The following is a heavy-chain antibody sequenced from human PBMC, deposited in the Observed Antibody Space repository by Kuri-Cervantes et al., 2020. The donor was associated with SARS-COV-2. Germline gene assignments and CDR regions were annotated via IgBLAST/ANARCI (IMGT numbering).Heavy chain of an antibody. Sequence: SETLSLTCTVSGYSISSGYYWGWIRQPPGKGLEWIGSIYHSGSTYYNPSLKSRVTISVDTSKNQFSLKLSSVTAADTAVYYCARVNQWLASADIWGQGTMVTVSS. CDR2: IYHSGST. V-gene: IGHV4-38-2*02. CDR1: GYSISSGYY. D-gene: IGHD6-19*01. J-gene: IGHJ3*02. CDR3: ARVNQWLASADI.